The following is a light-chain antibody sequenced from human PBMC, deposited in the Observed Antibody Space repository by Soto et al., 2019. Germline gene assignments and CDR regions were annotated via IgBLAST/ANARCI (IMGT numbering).Light chain of an antibody. CDR1: SGSVSTSYY. V-gene: IGLV8-61*01. CDR3: VLYMGGGISV. CDR2: STN. J-gene: IGLJ3*02. Sequence: QTVVTQEPSFSVSPGGTVTLTCGLNSGSVSTSYYPGWYQQTPGQAPRTLIHSTNTRSSGVPDRFSGSILGNKAALTITGAQADDESDYYCVLYMGGGISVFGGGTKLTVL.